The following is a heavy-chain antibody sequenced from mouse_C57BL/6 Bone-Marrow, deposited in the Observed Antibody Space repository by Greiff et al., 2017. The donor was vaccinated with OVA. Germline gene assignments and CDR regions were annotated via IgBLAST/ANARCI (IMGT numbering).Heavy chain of an antibody. CDR3: ARSGTVVEGAWFAY. CDR2: LDPNSGGT. J-gene: IGHJ3*01. V-gene: IGHV1-72*01. CDR1: GYTFTSYW. Sequence: QVQLQQPGAELVKPGASVKLSCKASGYTFTSYWMHWVKQRPGRGLEWIGRLDPNSGGTTYNETFKSKATLTVDKPSSTAYMQLSSLTSEDAAVYYCARSGTVVEGAWFAYWGQGTLVTVSA. D-gene: IGHD1-1*01.